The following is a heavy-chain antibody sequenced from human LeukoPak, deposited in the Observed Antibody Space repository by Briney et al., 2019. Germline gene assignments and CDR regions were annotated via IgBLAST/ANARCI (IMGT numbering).Heavy chain of an antibody. CDR2: INPYNGNR. CDR1: GYRFITFG. CDR3: ASFQPPDFRGLDH. Sequence: GASVKVSCKTSGYRFITFGINWVRQAPGQGLEWMGWINPYNGNRYYAKKFQGRFNMTTDTSTSTVYLELQTLTSDDTAIYYCASFQPPDFRGLDHGGQEPLIPVPS. D-gene: IGHD3/OR15-3a*01. J-gene: IGHJ4*02. V-gene: IGHV1-18*01.